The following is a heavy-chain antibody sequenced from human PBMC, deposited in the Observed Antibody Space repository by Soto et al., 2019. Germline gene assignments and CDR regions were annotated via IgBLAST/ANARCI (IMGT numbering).Heavy chain of an antibody. CDR2: IIPIFGTA. J-gene: IGHJ6*02. Sequence: SGKVCCKASGGTFRSYAIRWVRQAPGQGLEWMGGIIPIFGTANYAQKFQGRVTITADESTSTAYMELSSLRSEDTAVYYCARDGSSSSPDYYYGMDVWGQGTTVTVSS. V-gene: IGHV1-69*13. D-gene: IGHD6-6*01. CDR3: ARDGSSSSPDYYYGMDV. CDR1: GGTFRSYA.